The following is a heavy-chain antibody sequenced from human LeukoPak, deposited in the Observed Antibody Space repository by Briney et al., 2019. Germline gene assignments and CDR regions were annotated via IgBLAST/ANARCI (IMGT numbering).Heavy chain of an antibody. V-gene: IGHV4-4*07. CDR3: ARDGRNCTNNYCYTWFDP. CDR2: IYTSGST. D-gene: IGHD2-8*01. J-gene: IGHJ5*02. Sequence: SETLSLTCTVSGGSISSYYWSWIRQPVGKGLEWIGRIYTSGSTNYNPSLKSRVTMSVDTSKNQFSLKLSSVTASGTAVYYCARDGRNCTNNYCYTWFDPWGPGILVTVSS. CDR1: GGSISSYY.